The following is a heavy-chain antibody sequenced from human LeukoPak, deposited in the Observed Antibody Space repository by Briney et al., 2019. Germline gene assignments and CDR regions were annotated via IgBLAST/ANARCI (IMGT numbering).Heavy chain of an antibody. J-gene: IGHJ4*02. Sequence: PGGSLTLSCVASGFTFSSYAMSWVREAPARGLEWVSSLRGNGDTFYADFVKGRFTLSRDESRNMVYLQLNNLRVEDTAVYYCAKASWASNADAVLWGQGTVATVSS. D-gene: IGHD1-1*01. CDR2: LRGNGDT. CDR1: GFTFSSYA. V-gene: IGHV3-23*01. CDR3: AKASWASNADAVL.